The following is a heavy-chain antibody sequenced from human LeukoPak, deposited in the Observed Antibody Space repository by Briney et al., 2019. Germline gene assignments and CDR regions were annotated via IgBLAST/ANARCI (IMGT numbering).Heavy chain of an antibody. CDR3: ARAGRWYSNSWFDP. J-gene: IGHJ5*02. CDR1: GDSINTYY. V-gene: IGHV4-59*01. Sequence: TSETLSLTCSVSGDSINTYYWTWIRQPPGKGLEWIGSIYYSGSTNYNPSLKSRVTISIDTSKNQFSLKLSSVTAADTAVYYCARAGRWYSNSWFDPWGQGILVTVSS. D-gene: IGHD2-15*01. CDR2: IYYSGST.